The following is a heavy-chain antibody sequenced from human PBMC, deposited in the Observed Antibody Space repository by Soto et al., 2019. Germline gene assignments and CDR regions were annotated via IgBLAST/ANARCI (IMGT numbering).Heavy chain of an antibody. CDR3: AREGQRRGAFDI. V-gene: IGHV1-18*01. CDR1: GYTLTSYG. Sequence: ASVKVSCKASGYTLTSYGVSWVRQAPGQGLEWMGWISAYNGNTNYAQKLQGRVTMTTDTSTSTAYMELRSLRSDDTAVYYCAREGQRRGAFDIWGQGTMVTVSS. CDR2: ISAYNGNT. J-gene: IGHJ3*02.